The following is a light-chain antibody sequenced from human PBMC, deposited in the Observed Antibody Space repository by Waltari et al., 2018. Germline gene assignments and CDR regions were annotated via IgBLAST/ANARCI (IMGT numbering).Light chain of an antibody. CDR3: QAWGTGTKRE. CDR1: SGHSNYA. Sequence: QVVLTQSPSASASLEASVKLTCTLSSGHSNYAIAWHQQQPEKGPRYLMKVNSDGSHSRGDGIPDRFSGSSSGAERYLTISRLQSEDEADYYCQAWGTGTKREFGGGTKLTVL. J-gene: IGLJ2*01. CDR2: VNSDGSH. V-gene: IGLV4-69*01.